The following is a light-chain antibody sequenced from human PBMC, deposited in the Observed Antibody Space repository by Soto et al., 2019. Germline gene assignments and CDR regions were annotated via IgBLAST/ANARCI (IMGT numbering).Light chain of an antibody. CDR1: TSNIGSNT. CDR2: SDN. Sequence: QSVLTQPPSASGTPGQRVTISCSGSTSNIGSNTVNWYQHVPGTAPKLLIYSDNQRPSGVPDRFSASKSGTSASLAISGLQSHDEAHYFCAACDGSPDGPVLFGGGTKLTV. J-gene: IGLJ3*02. CDR3: AACDGSPDGPVL. V-gene: IGLV1-44*01.